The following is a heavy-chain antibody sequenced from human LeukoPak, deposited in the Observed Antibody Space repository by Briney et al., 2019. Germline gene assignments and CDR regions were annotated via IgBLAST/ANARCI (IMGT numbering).Heavy chain of an antibody. D-gene: IGHD5-18*01. CDR1: GGSISSYY. J-gene: IGHJ5*02. Sequence: PSETLSLTCIVSGGSISSYYWSWIRQPPGKGLEWIGYIHYSGSTNYNPSLKSRVTISVDTSKNQFSLKLSSVTAADTAVYYCARVGRLWLRGNNWFDPWGQGTLVTVSS. CDR2: IHYSGST. CDR3: ARVGRLWLRGNNWFDP. V-gene: IGHV4-59*12.